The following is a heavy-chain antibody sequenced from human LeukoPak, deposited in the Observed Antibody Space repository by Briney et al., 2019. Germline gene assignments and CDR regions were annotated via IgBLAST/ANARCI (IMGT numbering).Heavy chain of an antibody. CDR2: NYYSEKI. Sequence: SDTLSLPCSVSVGSLSSSRHFWRWIRQPPGKGLEWNGRNYYSEKIYYNPSLKSRVPMSEHPSNTHFSLKETSVTGADTAMYYCARHENIAVVASATAFDYWGQGTLVTVSS. CDR3: ARHENIAVVASATAFDY. V-gene: IGHV4-39*01. D-gene: IGHD2-15*01. J-gene: IGHJ4*02. CDR1: VGSLSSSRHF.